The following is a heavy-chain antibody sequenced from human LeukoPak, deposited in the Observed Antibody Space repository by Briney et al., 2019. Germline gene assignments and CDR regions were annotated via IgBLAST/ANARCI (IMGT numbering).Heavy chain of an antibody. J-gene: IGHJ1*01. CDR2: IYWDDDK. CDR3: GQGGWAHAEYFQH. Sequence: SGPTLFHPTQPRTLTWTFSGFSLPTSGGGVGWIRQRPRKALEWLSLIYWDDDKRYSPSLKSRLTITKDTSKNQVVLTMTNMDPVDTATYYCGQGGWAHAEYFQHWGQGTLVTVSS. V-gene: IGHV2-5*02. CDR1: GFSLPTSGGG. D-gene: IGHD6-19*01.